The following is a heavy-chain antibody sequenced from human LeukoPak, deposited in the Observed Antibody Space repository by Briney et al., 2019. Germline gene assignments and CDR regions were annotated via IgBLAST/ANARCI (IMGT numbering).Heavy chain of an antibody. CDR1: GGSISSSSYY. CDR3: ARFYYYYGMDV. Sequence: PSETLSLTCTVSGGSISSSSYYWGWIRQPPGKGLEWIGSIYYSGSTHYNPSLKSRVTISVDTSKNQFSLKLSSVTAADTAVYYCARFYYYYGMDVWGQGTTVTVSS. V-gene: IGHV4-39*01. CDR2: IYYSGST. J-gene: IGHJ6*02.